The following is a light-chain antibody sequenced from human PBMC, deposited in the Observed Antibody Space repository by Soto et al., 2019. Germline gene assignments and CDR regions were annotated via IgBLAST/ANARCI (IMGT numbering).Light chain of an antibody. CDR3: QQYDSSPRT. V-gene: IGKV3-20*01. Sequence: EIVLTPSTGTLSLSPGERATLSCRASQSVSSSYLAWYQQKPGQAPRLLIYRTSNRATGIPDRFSGSGSGTDFTLTISRLEPEDFAVYWCQQYDSSPRTFGQGTKVDIK. J-gene: IGKJ1*01. CDR2: RTS. CDR1: QSVSSSY.